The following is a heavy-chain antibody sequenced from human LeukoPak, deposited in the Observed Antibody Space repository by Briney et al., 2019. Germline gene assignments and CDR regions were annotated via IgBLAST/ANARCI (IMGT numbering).Heavy chain of an antibody. Sequence: SETLSLTCTVSGGSISSYYWSWIRQPPGKGLEWIGYIYYSGSTNYNPSLKSRVTISVDTSKNQFSLKLSSVTAADTAVYYCARGLWFGELLWFDPWGQGTLVTVSS. CDR2: IYYSGST. D-gene: IGHD3-10*01. J-gene: IGHJ5*02. V-gene: IGHV4-59*08. CDR1: GGSISSYY. CDR3: ARGLWFGELLWFDP.